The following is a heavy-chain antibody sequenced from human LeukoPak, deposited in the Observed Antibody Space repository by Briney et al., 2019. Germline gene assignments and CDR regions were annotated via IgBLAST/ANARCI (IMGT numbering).Heavy chain of an antibody. CDR2: ISYDGSNK. Sequence: GRSLRLSCAASGFTFSSYGMHWVRQAPGKGLEWVAVISYDGSNKYYADSVKGRFTISRDNSKNTLYLQMNSLRAEDTAVYYCAKDSLGVTRPHYYYYGMDVWGKGPTVTVSS. J-gene: IGHJ6*04. V-gene: IGHV3-30*18. CDR1: GFTFSSYG. CDR3: AKDSLGVTRPHYYYYGMDV. D-gene: IGHD2-21*02.